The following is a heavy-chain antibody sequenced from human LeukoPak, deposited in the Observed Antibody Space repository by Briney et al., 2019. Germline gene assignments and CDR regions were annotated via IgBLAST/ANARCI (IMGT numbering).Heavy chain of an antibody. Sequence: SETLSLTCTVSGGSISSYYWSWIRQPAGKGLEWIGRIYTSGSTNYNPSLKSRVTMSVDTSKNQFSLKLSSVTAADTAVYYCVGHGGFSSPAAVWGQGTLVTVSS. D-gene: IGHD6-13*01. CDR2: IYTSGST. V-gene: IGHV4-4*07. J-gene: IGHJ4*02. CDR1: GGSISSYY. CDR3: VGHGGFSSPAAV.